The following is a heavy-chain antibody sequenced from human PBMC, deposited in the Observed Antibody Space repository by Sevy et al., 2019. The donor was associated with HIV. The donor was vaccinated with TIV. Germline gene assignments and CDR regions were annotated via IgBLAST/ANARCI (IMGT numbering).Heavy chain of an antibody. CDR1: GGSISSSSYY. Sequence: SETLSLTCTVSGGSISSSSYYWGWIRQPPGKGLEWIGSIYYSGSTYYNPSLKSRVTISVDTSKNQFSLKLSSVTAAYTAVYYCASDPRDGYTNYDYYYYGMDVWGQGTTVTVSS. D-gene: IGHD4-4*01. V-gene: IGHV4-39*01. CDR2: IYYSGST. J-gene: IGHJ6*02. CDR3: ASDPRDGYTNYDYYYYGMDV.